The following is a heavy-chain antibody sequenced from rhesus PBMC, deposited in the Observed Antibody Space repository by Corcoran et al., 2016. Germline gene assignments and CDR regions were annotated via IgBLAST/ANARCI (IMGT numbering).Heavy chain of an antibody. CDR1: GSSISRYW. V-gene: IGHV4-80*01. J-gene: IGHJ4*01. D-gene: IGHD4-4*01. Sequence: QVQLQESGPGLVKPAETLSLTCAVPGSSISRYWWRWIRSPPGKGLEWIGEFNGNSGNSYYNPSLKSRITISKDASKNQFSLKLSSVTAADTAVYYCARSGYGSGGVYWGQGVMVTVSS. CDR2: FNGNSGNS. CDR3: ARSGYGSGGVY.